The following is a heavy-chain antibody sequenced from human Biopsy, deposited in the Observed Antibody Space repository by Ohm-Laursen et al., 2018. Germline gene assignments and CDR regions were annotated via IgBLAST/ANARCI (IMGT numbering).Heavy chain of an antibody. Sequence: ASVKVSCKASGYTFTAYGISWVRQAPGQGLEWMGWISTYNDDTNIAQKFQGRVSMTTDTSTRTAYMELRSFRSGDTAIYFCARDPGYDFWSGSDPFDIWGQGTLVTVS. D-gene: IGHD3-3*01. CDR1: GYTFTAYG. CDR2: ISTYNDDT. V-gene: IGHV1-18*04. CDR3: ARDPGYDFWSGSDPFDI. J-gene: IGHJ3*02.